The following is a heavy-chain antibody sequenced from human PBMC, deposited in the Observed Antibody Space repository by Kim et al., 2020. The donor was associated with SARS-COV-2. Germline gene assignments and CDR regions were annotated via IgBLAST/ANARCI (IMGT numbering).Heavy chain of an antibody. CDR1: GFTFSSYS. CDR3: ARDSSWLSSSGRAFDI. J-gene: IGHJ3*02. V-gene: IGHV3-21*04. D-gene: IGHD5-12*01. CDR2: ISSSSSYI. Sequence: GGSLRLSCAASGFTFSSYSMNWVRQAPGKGLEWVSSISSSSSYIYYADSVKGRFTISRDNAKNSLYLQMNSLRAEDTAVYYCARDSSWLSSSGRAFDIWGQGTMVTVSS.